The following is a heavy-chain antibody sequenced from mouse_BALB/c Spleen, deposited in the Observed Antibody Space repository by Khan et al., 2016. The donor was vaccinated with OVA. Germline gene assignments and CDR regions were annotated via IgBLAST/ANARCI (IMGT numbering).Heavy chain of an antibody. D-gene: IGHD1-1*01. J-gene: IGHJ3*01. CDR1: GFTFSTYG. CDR3: SRLAYYYNSEGFAY. V-gene: IGHV5-6*01. Sequence: EVKLVESGGDLVKPGGSLKLSCAASGFTFSTYGMSWVRQTPEKRLEWVATISTGGTYTYYPDSVKGRFTISRDNAKKTLYLQLSSLKSEDTAIYYCSRLAYYYNSEGFAYWGQGTLVTVSA. CDR2: ISTGGTYT.